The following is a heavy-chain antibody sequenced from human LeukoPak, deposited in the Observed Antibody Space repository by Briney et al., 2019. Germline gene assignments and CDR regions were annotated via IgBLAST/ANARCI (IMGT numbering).Heavy chain of an antibody. J-gene: IGHJ4*02. CDR2: FYHSGIN. Sequence: SETLSLTCTVSGGSITSGGYYWNWIRQPPGKGLEWIGYFYHSGINYYNPSLRSRVTISVDTSKNQFSVKLSSVTAADTAVYYCARGDYYGSGSRYFDYWGQGTLVTVSS. D-gene: IGHD3-10*01. CDR1: GGSITSGGYY. V-gene: IGHV4-30-2*01. CDR3: ARGDYYGSGSRYFDY.